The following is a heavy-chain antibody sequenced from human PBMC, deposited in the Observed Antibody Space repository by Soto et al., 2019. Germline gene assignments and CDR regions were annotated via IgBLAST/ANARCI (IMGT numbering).Heavy chain of an antibody. Sequence: QVQLQESGPGLVNPSQTLSLTCAVSGDSISKSGYYWSWIRQNQGKALEWIGYIYYSGSTFYNPSLKSRVSISLDPSKNQLSLKLTSVTVADTAVYYCARSRGVTNPRRPYYFHSWGQGTLVAVSS. J-gene: IGHJ4*02. D-gene: IGHD4-17*01. CDR2: IYYSGST. CDR1: GDSISKSGYY. V-gene: IGHV4-31*11. CDR3: ARSRGVTNPRRPYYFHS.